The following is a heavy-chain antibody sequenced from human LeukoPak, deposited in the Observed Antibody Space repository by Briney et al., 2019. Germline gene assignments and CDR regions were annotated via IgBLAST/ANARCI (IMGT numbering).Heavy chain of an antibody. J-gene: IGHJ4*02. CDR3: ARSGYYDSSGYYPRTPFDY. CDR2: IIPIFGTA. V-gene: IGHV1-69*13. Sequence: GASMKVSCKASGGTFSSYAISWVRQAPGQGLEWMGGIIPIFGTANYAQKFQGRVTITADESTSTAYLELNSLRSEDTAVYYCARSGYYDSSGYYPRTPFDYWGQGTLVTVSS. D-gene: IGHD3-22*01. CDR1: GGTFSSYA.